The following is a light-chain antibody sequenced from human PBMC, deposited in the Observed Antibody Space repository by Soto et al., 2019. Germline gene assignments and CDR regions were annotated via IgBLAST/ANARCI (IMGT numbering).Light chain of an antibody. CDR1: NIGGKT. Sequence: SYVLTQPPSVSVAPGQTATITCGGNNIGGKTVHWYQQKPGQAPVVVVDHDTDRPSGISERFSGSNSGNTATLTISRVEAGDEADYYCQVWASSTDLYVFGPGTKVTVL. V-gene: IGLV3-21*02. J-gene: IGLJ1*01. CDR3: QVWASSTDLYV. CDR2: HDT.